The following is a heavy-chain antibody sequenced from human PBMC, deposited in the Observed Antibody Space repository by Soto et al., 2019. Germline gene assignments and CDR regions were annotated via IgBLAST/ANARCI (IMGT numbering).Heavy chain of an antibody. D-gene: IGHD1-7*01. J-gene: IGHJ5*02. CDR1: GFTFSSYG. CDR3: ARDSRKGTTNWFDP. CDR2: IWYDGSNK. V-gene: IGHV3-33*01. Sequence: QVQLVESGGGVVQPGRSLRLSCAASGFTFSSYGMHWVRQAPGKGLEWVAVIWYDGSNKYYADSVKGRFTISRDNSKNTLYLQMNSLRAEDTAVYYCARDSRKGTTNWFDPWGQGTLVTVSS.